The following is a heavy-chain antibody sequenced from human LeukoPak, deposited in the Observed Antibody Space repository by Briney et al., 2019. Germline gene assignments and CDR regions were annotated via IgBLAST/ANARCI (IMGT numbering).Heavy chain of an antibody. Sequence: GGSLRLSCAASGFTFSSSAMSWVRQVPGKGLEWVAVISYDGSNKYYADSVKGRFTISRDNSKNTLYLQMNSLRAEDTAVYYCARAGYYGSGADYYGMDVWGQGTTVTVSS. J-gene: IGHJ6*02. CDR1: GFTFSSSA. V-gene: IGHV3-30*03. CDR2: ISYDGSNK. CDR3: ARAGYYGSGADYYGMDV. D-gene: IGHD3-10*01.